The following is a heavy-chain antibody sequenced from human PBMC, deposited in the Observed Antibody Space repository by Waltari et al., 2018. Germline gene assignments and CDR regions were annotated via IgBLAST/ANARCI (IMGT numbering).Heavy chain of an antibody. D-gene: IGHD6-19*01. CDR3: ARARIAVAGFDY. CDR2: INSDGRST. V-gene: IGHV3-74*01. CDR1: GFTFSSYW. Sequence: EVQLVESGGGLVQTGGSLRLSCAASGFTFSSYWMHWVRQAPGKGLVWFSRINSDGRSTIYSGSVKGRFTISRDNAKNTLYLQMNSLRAEDTAVYYCARARIAVAGFDYWGQGTLVTVSS. J-gene: IGHJ4*02.